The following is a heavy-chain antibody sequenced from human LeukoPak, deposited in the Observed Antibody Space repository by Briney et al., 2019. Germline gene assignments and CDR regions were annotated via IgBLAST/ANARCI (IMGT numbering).Heavy chain of an antibody. D-gene: IGHD3-10*01. Sequence: ASVKVSCKASGGTFSSYAISWVRQAPGQGLEWMGWISAYNGNTNYAQKLQGRVTMTTDTSTSTVHMELRSLRSDDTAVYYCARDSHGSGSYRDYWGQGTLVTVSS. CDR2: ISAYNGNT. CDR1: GGTFSSYA. CDR3: ARDSHGSGSYRDY. J-gene: IGHJ4*02. V-gene: IGHV1-18*01.